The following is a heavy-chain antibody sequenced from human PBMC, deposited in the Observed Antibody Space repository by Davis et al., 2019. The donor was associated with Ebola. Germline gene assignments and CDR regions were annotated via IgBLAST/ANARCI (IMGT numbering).Heavy chain of an antibody. CDR1: GFTFSSYG. Sequence: GESLKISCAASGFTFSSYGMHWVRQAPGKGLEWVAVISYDGSNKYYADSVKGRFTISRDNSKNTLYLQMNSLRAEDMAVYYCAKDLVEMATIDLFDYWGQGTLVTVSS. J-gene: IGHJ4*02. CDR3: AKDLVEMATIDLFDY. CDR2: ISYDGSNK. V-gene: IGHV3-30*18. D-gene: IGHD5-24*01.